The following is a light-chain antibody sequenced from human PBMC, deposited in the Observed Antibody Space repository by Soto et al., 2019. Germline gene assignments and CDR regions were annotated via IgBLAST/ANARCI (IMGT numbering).Light chain of an antibody. J-gene: IGKJ1*01. V-gene: IGKV3-20*01. CDR2: GAS. CDR1: QSVSSNY. CDR3: QQYGRSPAT. Sequence: EIKFPQSPSTLSLSPGEKATLSSRDSQSVSSNYLAWYQQKPGQAPRLLIFGASSRASGIPDRFSGSGSGTDFTLTIGRLEPEDFAVYYCQQYGRSPATFGQGTKVDIK.